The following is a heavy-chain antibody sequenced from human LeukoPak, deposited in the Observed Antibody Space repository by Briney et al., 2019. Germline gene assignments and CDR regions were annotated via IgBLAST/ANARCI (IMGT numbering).Heavy chain of an antibody. D-gene: IGHD2-15*01. J-gene: IGHJ5*02. CDR1: GYTFTYYY. Sequence: GASVKVSCKASGYTFTYYYIHWMRQAPGQGLEWMGWISPDSGDTSYAQKFQGRVTMTRDTSISTVYVELSRLRSDDTAVYYCARSDSYTWFDPWGQGTLVTVSS. CDR3: ARSDSYTWFDP. CDR2: ISPDSGDT. V-gene: IGHV1-2*02.